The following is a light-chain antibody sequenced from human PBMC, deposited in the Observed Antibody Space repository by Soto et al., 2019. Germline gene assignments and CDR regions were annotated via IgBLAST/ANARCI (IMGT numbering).Light chain of an antibody. J-gene: IGKJ5*01. CDR2: HAS. CDR1: QPISTW. V-gene: IGKV1-5*01. Sequence: DIQMTQSPSTLSASVGGRVTITCRASQPISTWLAWYQQRPGKAPNLLIYHASSLESGVPSRFSGSGSGTEFTLSISSLQPDDFGTYYCQQYDEHSITFGQGTRLEIK. CDR3: QQYDEHSIT.